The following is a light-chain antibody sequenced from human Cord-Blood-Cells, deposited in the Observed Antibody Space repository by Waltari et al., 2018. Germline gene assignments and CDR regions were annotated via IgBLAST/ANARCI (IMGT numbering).Light chain of an antibody. CDR2: DVS. Sequence: QSALTQSASVSGSPGQSITISCTGTSSDVGGYNYVSRYQQHPGKAPKLMIYDVSNRPSGVSNRFSGSKSGNTASLTISGLQAEDEADYYCSSYTSSSTYVFGTGTKVTVL. V-gene: IGLV2-14*03. CDR1: SSDVGGYNY. CDR3: SSYTSSSTYV. J-gene: IGLJ1*01.